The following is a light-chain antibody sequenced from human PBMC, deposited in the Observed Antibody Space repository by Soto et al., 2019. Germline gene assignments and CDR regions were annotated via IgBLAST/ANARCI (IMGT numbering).Light chain of an antibody. CDR3: QQYGSSPLIS. CDR2: GAS. V-gene: IGKV3-20*01. Sequence: VLTQSPGTLSLSPGESATLSCRASQTVSINYLTWYQQKPGQAPRLLILGASKRATGIPDRFSGSGSGRDFTLTISGLEPEDFAVYYCQQYGSSPLISFGQGTRLEIK. CDR1: QTVSINY. J-gene: IGKJ5*01.